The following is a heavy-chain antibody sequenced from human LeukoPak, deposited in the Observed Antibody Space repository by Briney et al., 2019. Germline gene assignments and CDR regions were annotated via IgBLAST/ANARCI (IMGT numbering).Heavy chain of an antibody. D-gene: IGHD1-26*01. Sequence: SETLSLTCTVSGGSISSGGYYWSWIRQPPGKGLEWIGEINHSGSTNYNPSLKSRVTISVDTSKNQFSLKLSSVTAADTAVYYCARGRWEVPFDYWGQGTLVTVSS. CDR1: GGSISSGGYY. CDR3: ARGRWEVPFDY. J-gene: IGHJ4*02. CDR2: INHSGST. V-gene: IGHV4-39*07.